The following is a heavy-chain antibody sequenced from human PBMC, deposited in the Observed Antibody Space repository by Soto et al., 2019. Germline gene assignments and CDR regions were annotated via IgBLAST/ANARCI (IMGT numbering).Heavy chain of an antibody. CDR2: ITSSSTTI. J-gene: IGHJ5*02. CDR3: ARDNGIAGSFDP. V-gene: IGHV3-48*02. D-gene: IGHD6-13*01. Sequence: EMQLVESGGGLVQPGGSLRLSCAASGFTFSTYSMNWVRQAPGKGLEWISYITSSSTTIFYADSVKGRFTISRDNAKNSLYLQMNILRDEDTSVYYCARDNGIAGSFDPWGQGTLVTVSS. CDR1: GFTFSTYS.